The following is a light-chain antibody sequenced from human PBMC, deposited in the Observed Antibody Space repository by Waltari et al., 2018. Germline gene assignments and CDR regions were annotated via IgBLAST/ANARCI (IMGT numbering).Light chain of an antibody. J-gene: IGLJ1*01. CDR3: AAWDDSLSGYV. CDR1: SANIGRNP. Sequence: QSVLTQPPSASGPPGQRVTISCSGSSANIGRNPVNWYQQLPGTAPKLLINNNSQRPSGVPDRFSGSKSGTSASLAISGLLSDDEAEYYCAAWDDSLSGYVFGTGTNVSVL. V-gene: IGLV1-44*01. CDR2: NNS.